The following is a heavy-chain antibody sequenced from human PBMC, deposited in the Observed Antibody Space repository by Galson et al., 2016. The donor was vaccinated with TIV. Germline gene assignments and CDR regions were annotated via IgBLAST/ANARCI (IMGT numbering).Heavy chain of an antibody. CDR3: GRAFYNNGWFIEY. Sequence: LRLSCAASGFTFASYGMHWVRQAPGKGLEWVTLMWYDGSDKYHADSVKGRFTISRDNSKNTLYLQMISLRAEDTAMYYCGRAFYNNGWFIEYWGQGTLVTVSS. CDR1: GFTFASYG. CDR2: MWYDGSDK. V-gene: IGHV3-33*01. D-gene: IGHD6-19*01. J-gene: IGHJ4*02.